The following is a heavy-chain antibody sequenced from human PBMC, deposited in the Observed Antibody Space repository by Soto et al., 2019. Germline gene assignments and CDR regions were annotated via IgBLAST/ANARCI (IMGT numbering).Heavy chain of an antibody. CDR3: ARVLGIAVAADY. Sequence: QVHLVQSGGEVMRPGASVKVSCKASGYTFTDYSINWVRQAPGQGLEWMGWISGYNGNTNYAQKYQGRVTMTIDTSTRTIYMELRSLRSDDTAVYYCARVLGIAVAADYWGQGTLVTVSS. CDR1: GYTFTDYS. CDR2: ISGYNGNT. J-gene: IGHJ4*02. V-gene: IGHV1-18*04. D-gene: IGHD6-19*01.